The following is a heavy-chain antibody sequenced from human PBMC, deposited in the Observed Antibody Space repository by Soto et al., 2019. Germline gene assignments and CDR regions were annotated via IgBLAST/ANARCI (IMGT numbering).Heavy chain of an antibody. Sequence: GGSLRLSCAASGFTFSDYYMSWIRQAPGKGLEWVSYISSSGSTIYYADSVKGRFTISRDNAKNSLYLQMNSLRAEDTAVYYCARVRCSGGSCYSDGPFFRLYYFDYWGQGTLVTVSS. CDR1: GFTFSDYY. D-gene: IGHD2-15*01. V-gene: IGHV3-11*01. CDR2: ISSSGSTI. J-gene: IGHJ4*02. CDR3: ARVRCSGGSCYSDGPFFRLYYFDY.